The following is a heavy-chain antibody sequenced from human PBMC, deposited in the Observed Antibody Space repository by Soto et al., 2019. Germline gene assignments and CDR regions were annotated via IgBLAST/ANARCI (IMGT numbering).Heavy chain of an antibody. Sequence: QVQLQESGPGLVKPSETLSLTCTVSGGSISSYYWSWIRQPPGKGLEWIGYIYYSGSTNYNPSLKSRVTISVDTSKNQFSLKLSSVTAADTAVYYCARVYDSYYYYGMDVWGPGTTVTVSS. CDR3: ARVYDSYYYYGMDV. CDR1: GGSISSYY. CDR2: IYYSGST. D-gene: IGHD1-20*01. J-gene: IGHJ6*02. V-gene: IGHV4-59*01.